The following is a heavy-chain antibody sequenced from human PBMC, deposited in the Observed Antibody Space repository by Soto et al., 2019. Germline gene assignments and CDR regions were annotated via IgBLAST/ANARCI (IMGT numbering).Heavy chain of an antibody. V-gene: IGHV3-74*01. CDR1: GFTFSSFW. D-gene: IGHD3-10*01. Sequence: PGGSLRLSCAASGFTFSSFWMHWVRQTPGKGLVWVSRVNSDGSSTTYADSVKGRFTISRDNAKNTLSLQMNSLRAEDTAVYYCARGYYGSGSPFWGQGTLVTVSS. CDR3: ARGYYGSGSPF. CDR2: VNSDGSST. J-gene: IGHJ1*01.